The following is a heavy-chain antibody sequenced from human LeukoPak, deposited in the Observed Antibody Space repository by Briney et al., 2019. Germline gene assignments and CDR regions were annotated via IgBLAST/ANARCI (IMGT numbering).Heavy chain of an antibody. CDR2: ISWNSGSI. CDR3: AKDFVQQLGDAFDI. J-gene: IGHJ3*02. D-gene: IGHD6-6*01. Sequence: GGSLRLSCAASGFTFDDYAMHWVRQAPGKGLEWVSGISWNSGSIGYADSVKGRFTISRDNAKNSLYLQMNRLRAEDTALYYCAKDFVQQLGDAFDIWGQGTMVTVSS. V-gene: IGHV3-9*01. CDR1: GFTFDDYA.